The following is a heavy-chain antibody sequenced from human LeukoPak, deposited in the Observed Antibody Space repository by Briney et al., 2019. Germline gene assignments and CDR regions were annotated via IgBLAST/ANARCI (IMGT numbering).Heavy chain of an antibody. CDR1: GGSISSYY. CDR3: ARDPAYYGSGSYYNWFDP. CDR2: IYYSGST. J-gene: IGHJ5*02. Sequence: SETLSLTCTVSGGSISSYYWSWIRQPPGKGLEWIGYIYYSGSTNYNPSLKSRVTISVDTSKNQFSLKLSSVTAADTAVYYCARDPAYYGSGSYYNWFDPWGQGTLVTVSS. D-gene: IGHD3-10*01. V-gene: IGHV4-59*01.